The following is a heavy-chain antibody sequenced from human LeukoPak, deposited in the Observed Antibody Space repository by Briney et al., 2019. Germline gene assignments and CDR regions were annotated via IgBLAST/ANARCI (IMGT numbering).Heavy chain of an antibody. J-gene: IGHJ5*02. V-gene: IGHV3-66*03. Sequence: RGSLRLSCAASGFSVSSTYMSWVRQAPGKGLEWVSLIYTSGSTFYADSVMGRFTISRDNSKNTLFLQMNSLRAEDSAVYYCTRDRAGTQSWVEFDLWGQGTLVTVSS. CDR3: TRDRAGTQSWVEFDL. D-gene: IGHD3-10*01. CDR1: GFSVSSTY. CDR2: IYTSGST.